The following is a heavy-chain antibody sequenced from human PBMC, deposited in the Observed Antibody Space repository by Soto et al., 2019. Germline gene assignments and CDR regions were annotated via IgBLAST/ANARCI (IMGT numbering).Heavy chain of an antibody. CDR3: ERGTYYDGSGYQPGGVDF. CDR1: GFTFGGFY. D-gene: IGHD3-22*01. Sequence: PGGSLRLSCAASGFTFGGFYMGWIRQAPGRGLGWVSFISGSGGIIYLADSVKGRFAISRDNTRNSLYLRMNSLRAEDTEVYYCERGTYYDGSGYQPGGVDFWGQGDLVPVSS. CDR2: ISGSGGII. V-gene: IGHV3-11*01. J-gene: IGHJ4*02.